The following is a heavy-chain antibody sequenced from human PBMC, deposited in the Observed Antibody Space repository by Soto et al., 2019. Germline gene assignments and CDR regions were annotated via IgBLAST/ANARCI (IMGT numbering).Heavy chain of an antibody. V-gene: IGHV3-30-3*01. J-gene: IGHJ4*02. D-gene: IGHD3-22*01. CDR2: ISYDGSNK. CDR3: ARDEEGYDSSGYYPDY. Sequence: VAVISYDGSNKYYADSVKGRFTISRDNSKNTLYLQMNSLRAEDTAVYYCARDEEGYDSSGYYPDYWGQGTLVTVSS.